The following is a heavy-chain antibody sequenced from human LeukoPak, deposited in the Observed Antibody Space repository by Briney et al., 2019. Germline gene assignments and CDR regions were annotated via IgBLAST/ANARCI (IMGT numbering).Heavy chain of an antibody. CDR1: GFSFSSYS. J-gene: IGHJ4*02. D-gene: IGHD5-18*01. CDR2: ISSSSSTI. CDR3: ARLGYSYGHTYFDY. Sequence: PGGSLRLSCAASGFSFSSYSMNWVRQAPGKGLEWVSYISSSSSTIYYVDSVKGRFTISRDNAKNSLYLQMNCLRAEDTAVYYCARLGYSYGHTYFDYWGQGTLVTVSS. V-gene: IGHV3-48*01.